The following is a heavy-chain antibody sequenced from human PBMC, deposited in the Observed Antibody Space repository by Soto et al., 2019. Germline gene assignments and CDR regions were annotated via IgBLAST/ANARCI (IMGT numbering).Heavy chain of an antibody. Sequence: GGSLRLSCAASGFTFSSYAMHWVRQAPGKGLEWVAVISYDGSNKYYADSVKGRFTISRDNSKNTLYLQMNSLRAEDTAVYYCARGTSQCYGACFDYWGQGTLVTVSS. CDR2: ISYDGSNK. CDR3: ARGTSQCYGACFDY. D-gene: IGHD2-2*01. V-gene: IGHV3-30-3*01. J-gene: IGHJ4*02. CDR1: GFTFSSYA.